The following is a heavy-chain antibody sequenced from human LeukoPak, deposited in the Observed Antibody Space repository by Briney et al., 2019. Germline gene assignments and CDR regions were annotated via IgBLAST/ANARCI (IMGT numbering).Heavy chain of an antibody. V-gene: IGHV4-59*08. CDR3: ARRGGHGGSFDY. Sequence: PSETLSLTCTLSGGSISSYYWSWIRQPPGKGLEWMGYIYYSGSGSTNYNPSLKSRVTISVDTSKNQFSLKLSSVTAADTAVYYCARRGGHGGSFDYWGQGTLVTVSS. CDR1: GGSISSYY. CDR2: IYYSGSGST. J-gene: IGHJ4*02. D-gene: IGHD4-23*01.